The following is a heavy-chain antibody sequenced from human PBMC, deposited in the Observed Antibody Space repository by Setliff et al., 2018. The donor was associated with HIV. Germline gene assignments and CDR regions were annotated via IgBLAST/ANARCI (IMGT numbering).Heavy chain of an antibody. CDR3: ARTSPLYSRTFDAFDI. CDR1: GYSFTSDY. J-gene: IGHJ3*02. V-gene: IGHV1-46*01. D-gene: IGHD6-13*01. CDR2: INPTGSST. Sequence: ASVKVSCKASGYSFTSDYMHWVRQAPGQGLEWMGIINPTGSSTTYAHQFQGRFTMTRYTSTSTVYMELSSLRSEDTAVYFCARTSPLYSRTFDAFDIWGQGTMVT.